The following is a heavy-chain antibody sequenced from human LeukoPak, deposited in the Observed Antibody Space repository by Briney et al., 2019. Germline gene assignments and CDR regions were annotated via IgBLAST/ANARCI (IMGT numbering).Heavy chain of an antibody. CDR1: GFTFSSHW. J-gene: IGHJ6*03. Sequence: GGSLRLSCAASGFTFSSHWMHWVRQAPGKGLEWVANIKQDGSEKYYVDSVKGRFTISRDNAKNSLYLQMNSLRAEDTAVYYCAREYYDFWSGYYPKKNYYYYYMDVWGKGTTVTVSS. CDR3: AREYYDFWSGYYPKKNYYYYYMDV. V-gene: IGHV3-7*01. CDR2: IKQDGSEK. D-gene: IGHD3-3*01.